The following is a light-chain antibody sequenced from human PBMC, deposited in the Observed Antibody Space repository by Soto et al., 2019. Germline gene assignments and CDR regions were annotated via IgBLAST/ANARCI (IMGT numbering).Light chain of an antibody. CDR1: QSVSSY. CDR2: DAS. V-gene: IGKV3-11*01. CDR3: QQRSNWPPWT. J-gene: IGKJ1*01. Sequence: EIVLTQSPATLSLSPGERATLSCRASQSVSSYLAWSQQKPGQAPRLLIYDASNRATGIPARFSVSGSGTDFTLTISSLEPEDFAVYYGQQRSNWPPWTFGQGTKVEIK.